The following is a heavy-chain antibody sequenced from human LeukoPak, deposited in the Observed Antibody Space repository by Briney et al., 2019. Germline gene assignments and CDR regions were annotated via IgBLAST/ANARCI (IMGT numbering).Heavy chain of an antibody. J-gene: IGHJ4*02. CDR3: AREGSMTARPFVSIDY. D-gene: IGHD6-6*01. Sequence: SETLSLTCTVSGGSISSYYWSWIRQPAGKGLEWIGRIHTSGSTDYNPSLESRVTMSVDTSKNQFSLKLSSVIAADTAVYYCAREGSMTARPFVSIDYWGQGTLVTVSS. V-gene: IGHV4-4*07. CDR2: IHTSGST. CDR1: GGSISSYY.